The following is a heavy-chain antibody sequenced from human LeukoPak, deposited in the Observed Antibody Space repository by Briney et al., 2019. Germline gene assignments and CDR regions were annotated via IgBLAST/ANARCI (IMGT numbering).Heavy chain of an antibody. CDR2: ISYDGSNK. D-gene: IGHD3-22*01. V-gene: IGHV3-30-3*01. J-gene: IGHJ4*02. CDR1: GFTFSSYA. CDR3: ARDIPDDSYYYDSSGYYYANDY. Sequence: PGGSLRLSCAASGFTFSSYAMHWVRQAPGKGLEWVAVISYDGSNKYYADSVKGRFTISRDNSKNTLYLQMNSLRAEDTAVYYCARDIPDDSYYYDSSGYYYANDYWGQGTLVTVSS.